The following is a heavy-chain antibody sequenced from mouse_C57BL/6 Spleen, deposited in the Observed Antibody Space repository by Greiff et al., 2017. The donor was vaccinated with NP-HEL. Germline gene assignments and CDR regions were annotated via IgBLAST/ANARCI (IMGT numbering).Heavy chain of an antibody. CDR2: IYPGSGST. CDR3: ARSGSSFGAMDY. V-gene: IGHV1-55*01. J-gene: IGHJ4*01. D-gene: IGHD1-1*01. CDR1: GYTFTSYW. Sequence: QVQLQQPGAELVKPGASVKMSCKASGYTFTSYWITWVKQRPGQGLEWIGDIYPGSGSTNYNEKFKSKATLTVDTSSSTAYMQLSSLTSEDSAVYYFARSGSSFGAMDYWGQGTSVTVSS.